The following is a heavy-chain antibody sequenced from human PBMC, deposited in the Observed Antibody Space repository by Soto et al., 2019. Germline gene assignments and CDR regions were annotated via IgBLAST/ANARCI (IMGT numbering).Heavy chain of an antibody. CDR3: ASGRGTAMGPYDY. V-gene: IGHV3-48*02. D-gene: IGHD5-18*01. J-gene: IGHJ4*02. CDR1: GFTFSSYT. Sequence: GGSLRLSCAASGFTFSSYTMNWVRQAPGKGLEWVSYISSGSSTIYYADSVKGRFTISRDNAKNSLYLQMNSLRDEDTAVYYCASGRGTAMGPYDYWGQGTLVTVSS. CDR2: ISSGSSTI.